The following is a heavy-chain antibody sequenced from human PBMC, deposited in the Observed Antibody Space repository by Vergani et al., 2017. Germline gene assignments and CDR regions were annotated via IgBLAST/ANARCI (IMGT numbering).Heavy chain of an antibody. J-gene: IGHJ4*02. CDR2: ISYDGDRR. D-gene: IGHD4-11*01. CDR1: GFSLRGHG. V-gene: IGHV3-30*18. CDR3: AKDLSYSTAWPHFDS. Sequence: QVHLVESGGGVVQPGRSLTLSCVASGFSLRGHGMHWVRQAPGKGLEWVAMISYDGDRRDYGDFAKGRFTISRDSSKTVYLQMNSLRVEDTAMYFCAKDLSYSTAWPHFDSPGQGTLVTVSS.